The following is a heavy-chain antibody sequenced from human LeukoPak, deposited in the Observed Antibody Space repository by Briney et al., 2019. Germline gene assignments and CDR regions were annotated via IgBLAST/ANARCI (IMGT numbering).Heavy chain of an antibody. CDR3: AKAHHSSGWYWSDP. D-gene: IGHD6-19*01. CDR2: ISGSDGRT. V-gene: IGHV3-23*01. J-gene: IGHJ5*02. CDR1: GFTFSSYA. Sequence: GGSLRLSCAASGFTFSSYAMSWVRQAPGKGLEWVSAISGSDGRTYHADSVKGRFTISRDNSKSTLYLQMNSLRADEDTAVYYCAKAHHSSGWYWSDPWGQGTLVTVSS.